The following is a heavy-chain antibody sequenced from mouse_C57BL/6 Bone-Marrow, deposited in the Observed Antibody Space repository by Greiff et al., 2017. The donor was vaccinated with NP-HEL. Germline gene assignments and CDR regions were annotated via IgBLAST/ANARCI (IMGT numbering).Heavy chain of an antibody. CDR1: GFNIKDDY. CDR3: TTSNYDVDY. D-gene: IGHD2-4*01. Sequence: VQLQQSGAELVRPGASVKLSCTASGFNIKDDYMHWVKQRPEQGLEWIGWFDPENGGTEYASKFQGKATITADTSSNTAYLQLSSLTSEDTAVCFCTTSNYDVDYWGQGTTLTVSS. CDR2: FDPENGGT. J-gene: IGHJ2*01. V-gene: IGHV14-4*01.